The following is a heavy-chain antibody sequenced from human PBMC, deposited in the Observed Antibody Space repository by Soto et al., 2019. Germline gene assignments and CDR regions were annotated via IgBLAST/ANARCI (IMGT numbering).Heavy chain of an antibody. CDR1: GYSFTSYW. Sequence: GESLKISCKGSGYSFTSYWIGWVRQMPGHGLEWMGIIYPGDSDTRYSPSFQGQVTISADKSLRTAYLQWTSLKASDTALYYCARTRSFTLGFYYDGMDVWGQGTTVTVSS. J-gene: IGHJ6*02. D-gene: IGHD6-6*01. CDR2: IYPGDSDT. V-gene: IGHV5-51*01. CDR3: ARTRSFTLGFYYDGMDV.